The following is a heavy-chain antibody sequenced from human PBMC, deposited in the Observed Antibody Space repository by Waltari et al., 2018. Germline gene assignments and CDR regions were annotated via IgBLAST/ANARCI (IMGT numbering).Heavy chain of an antibody. D-gene: IGHD1-26*01. CDR2: ISSSGRTI. CDR1: GFTFSHYE. V-gene: IGHV3-48*03. CDR3: ATSIVGSLDY. Sequence: EVKLVESGGDLVQPGGSLRLSCAASGFTFSHYEFNWVRQAPGKGLEWVSYISSSGRTIDYADSVKGRLTMSRDDAKNSVYLQMHSLRAEDTAVYYCATSIVGSLDYWGQGNLVTVSS. J-gene: IGHJ4*02.